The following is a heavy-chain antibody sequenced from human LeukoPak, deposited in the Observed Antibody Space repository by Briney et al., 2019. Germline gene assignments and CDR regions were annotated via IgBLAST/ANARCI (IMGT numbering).Heavy chain of an antibody. J-gene: IGHJ4*02. V-gene: IGHV3-23*01. CDR2: ISGSGGST. Sequence: GGSLRLSCAASGFTFSSYAMTWVRQAPGKGLEWVSGISGSGGSTYYANSVKGRFTLSRDNSKNSLYLQMNSLRSEDTAVYYCARSSRRGIAAAGTLVGWGQGTLVTVSS. CDR1: GFTFSSYA. CDR3: ARSSRRGIAAAGTLVG. D-gene: IGHD6-13*01.